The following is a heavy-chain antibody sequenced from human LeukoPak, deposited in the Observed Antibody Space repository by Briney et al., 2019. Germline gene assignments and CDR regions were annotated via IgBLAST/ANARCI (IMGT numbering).Heavy chain of an antibody. CDR3: ARAPTRHCSAGSCYSGGGWFDP. CDR2: INHSGST. J-gene: IGHJ5*02. V-gene: IGHV4-34*01. Sequence: PSETLSLTCAVYGGSFSGYYWSWIRQPPGKGLEWIGEINHSGSTNYNPSLKSRVTISVDTPKNQFSLKLSSVTAADTAVYYWARAPTRHCSAGSCYSGGGWFDPWGQGTLVTVSS. D-gene: IGHD2-15*01. CDR1: GGSFSGYY.